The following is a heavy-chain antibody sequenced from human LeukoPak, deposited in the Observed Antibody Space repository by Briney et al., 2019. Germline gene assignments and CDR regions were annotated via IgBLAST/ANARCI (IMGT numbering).Heavy chain of an antibody. V-gene: IGHV4-59*01. CDR3: ARGTAVAGTDY. Sequence: PETLSLTCTVSGGSLSSYSWSWIRHPPGKGLEWIGYIYYSGSTNYNPSLKSRVTISVDTSKNQFSLKLSSVTAADTAVYYCARGTAVAGTDYWGQGTLVTVSS. D-gene: IGHD6-19*01. J-gene: IGHJ4*02. CDR2: IYYSGST. CDR1: GGSLSSYS.